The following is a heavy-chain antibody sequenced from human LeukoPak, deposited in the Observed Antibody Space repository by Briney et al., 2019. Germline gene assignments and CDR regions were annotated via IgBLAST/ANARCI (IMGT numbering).Heavy chain of an antibody. Sequence: GGSLRLSCAASGFTFSSYEMNWVRQAPGKGLEWVSYISSSGSTIYYADSVKGRFTISRDNAKNSLYLQMNSLRAEDTAVYYCARDSSMLRGPLVIYYFDFWGQGTLVTVSS. CDR2: ISSSGSTI. D-gene: IGHD3-10*01. J-gene: IGHJ4*02. CDR1: GFTFSSYE. CDR3: ARDSSMLRGPLVIYYFDF. V-gene: IGHV3-48*03.